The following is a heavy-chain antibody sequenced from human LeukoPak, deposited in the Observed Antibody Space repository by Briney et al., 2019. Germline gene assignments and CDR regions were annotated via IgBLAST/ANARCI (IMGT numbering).Heavy chain of an antibody. CDR3: ARVALYYYGSGTYYPAYMDV. CDR1: GGSISSSSYY. D-gene: IGHD3-10*01. Sequence: SETLSLTCTVSGGSISSSSYYWGWIRQPPGKGLEWIGSIYYSGSTYYNPSLKSRVTISVDTSKNQFSLKLSSVTAADTAVFHCARVALYYYGSGTYYPAYMDVWGKGATVTVSS. J-gene: IGHJ6*03. V-gene: IGHV4-39*07. CDR2: IYYSGST.